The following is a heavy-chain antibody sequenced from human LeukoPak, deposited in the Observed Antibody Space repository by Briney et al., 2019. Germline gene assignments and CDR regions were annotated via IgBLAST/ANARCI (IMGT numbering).Heavy chain of an antibody. CDR3: ARDGSGSYYNAAFDY. V-gene: IGHV1-2*02. D-gene: IGHD3-10*01. J-gene: IGHJ4*02. CDR2: INPNSGGT. Sequence: GASVKVSCKASGYTFTGYYMHWVRQAPGQGLEWMGWINPNSGGTNYAQKFQGRVTMTTDTSTSTAYMELRSLRSDDTAVYYCARDGSGSYYNAAFDYWGQGTLVTVSS. CDR1: GYTFTGYY.